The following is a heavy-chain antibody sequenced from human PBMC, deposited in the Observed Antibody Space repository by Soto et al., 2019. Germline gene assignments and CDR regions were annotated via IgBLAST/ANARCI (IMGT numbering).Heavy chain of an antibody. CDR1: GGTFSSYA. Sequence: SVKVSCKASGGTFSSYAISWVRRAPGQGLEWMGGIIPIFGTANYAQKFQGRVTITADESTSTAYMELSSLRSEDTAVYYCARDRVTYYYDSSGYQALGYWGQGTLVTVSS. CDR3: ARDRVTYYYDSSGYQALGY. D-gene: IGHD3-22*01. CDR2: IIPIFGTA. J-gene: IGHJ4*02. V-gene: IGHV1-69*13.